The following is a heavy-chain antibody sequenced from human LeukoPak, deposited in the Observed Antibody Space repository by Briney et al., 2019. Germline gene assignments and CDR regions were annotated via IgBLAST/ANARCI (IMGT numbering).Heavy chain of an antibody. CDR2: IYYSGST. V-gene: IGHV4-59*01. D-gene: IGHD2-2*02. CDR1: GGSISSYY. CDR3: ARQLRIVVVPAAIPGAFDI. J-gene: IGHJ3*02. Sequence: SETLSLTCTVSGGSISSYYWSWIRQPPGKGLEWIGYIYYSGSTNYNPSLKSRVTISVDTSKNQFSLKLSSVTAADTAVYYCARQLRIVVVPAAIPGAFDIWGQGTMVTVSS.